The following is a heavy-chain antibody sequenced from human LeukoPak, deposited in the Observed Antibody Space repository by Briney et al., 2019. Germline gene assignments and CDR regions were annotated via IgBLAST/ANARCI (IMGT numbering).Heavy chain of an antibody. CDR1: GYTFTSYD. CDR2: MNPNSGNT. J-gene: IGHJ4*02. Sequence: ASVKVSCKASGYTFTSYDINWVRQATGQGLEWMGWMNPNSGNTGYAQKFQGRVTMTRDTSISTAYMELSRLRSDDTAVYYCARRYYYDSSGYSSDYWGQGTLVTVSS. V-gene: IGHV1-8*01. D-gene: IGHD3-22*01. CDR3: ARRYYYDSSGYSSDY.